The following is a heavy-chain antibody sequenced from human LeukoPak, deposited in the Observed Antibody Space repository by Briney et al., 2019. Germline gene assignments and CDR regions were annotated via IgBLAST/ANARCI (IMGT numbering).Heavy chain of an antibody. CDR2: ISWNSGSI. CDR1: GFTFDDYA. J-gene: IGHJ4*02. CDR3: AKDMEYYYDSSGSDY. Sequence: GGSLRLSCAASGFTFDDYAMHWVRQAPGKGLEWVSGISWNSGSIGYADSVKGRLTISRDNAKNSLYLQMNSLRAEDTALYYCAKDMEYYYDSSGSDYWGQGTLVTVSS. D-gene: IGHD3-22*01. V-gene: IGHV3-9*01.